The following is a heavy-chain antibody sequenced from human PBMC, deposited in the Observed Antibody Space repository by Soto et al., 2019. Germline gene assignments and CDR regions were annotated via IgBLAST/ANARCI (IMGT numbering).Heavy chain of an antibody. J-gene: IGHJ4*02. CDR1: EFSFSSYA. D-gene: IGHD6-13*01. V-gene: IGHV3-23*01. CDR2: ISATGTTT. Sequence: EVQLMESGGGLVQPGGSLRLSCAASEFSFSSYALNWVRQAPGKGLEWVSAISATGTTTYYADSVKGRFTISRDNSKRTLFLQMDSLSPVDTAVYYCATYSSPLDYWGQGTLVTVSS. CDR3: ATYSSPLDY.